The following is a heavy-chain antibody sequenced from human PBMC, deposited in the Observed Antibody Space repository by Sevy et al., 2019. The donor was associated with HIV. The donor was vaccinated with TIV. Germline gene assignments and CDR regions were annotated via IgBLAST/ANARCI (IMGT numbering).Heavy chain of an antibody. Sequence: GGPLRLSCAASGFSFSDYYMGWVRQAPGKGLEWVANIKQDGSQRYYVDSVKGRFTISRDNAKNSVYLQMNRLRVDDTAVYYCARELWPGDYWGQGTLVTVSS. D-gene: IGHD2-21*01. J-gene: IGHJ4*02. CDR3: ARELWPGDY. CDR1: GFSFSDYY. V-gene: IGHV3-7*01. CDR2: IKQDGSQR.